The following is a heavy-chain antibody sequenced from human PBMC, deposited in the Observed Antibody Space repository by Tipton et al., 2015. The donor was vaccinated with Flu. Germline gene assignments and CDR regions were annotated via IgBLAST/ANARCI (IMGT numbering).Heavy chain of an antibody. CDR2: IHHTGTT. CDR3: ARRDYSNYVSVPKNWFDS. Sequence: TLSLTCVVSGDSIRGPYYWAWVRQPPGKALEWLGNIHHTGTTYYNPSLRSRVNIIRDRSKNQFSLNLSFVTAADTAVYYCARRDYSNYVSVPKNWFDSWGQGILVTVSS. D-gene: IGHD4-11*01. J-gene: IGHJ5*01. CDR1: GDSIRGPYY. V-gene: IGHV4-38-2*01.